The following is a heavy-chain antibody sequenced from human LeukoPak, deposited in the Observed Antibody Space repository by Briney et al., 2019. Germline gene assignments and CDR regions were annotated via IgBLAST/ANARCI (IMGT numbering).Heavy chain of an antibody. CDR3: ARVLAARPV. V-gene: IGHV3-30-3*01. Sequence: GRSLRLSCAASGFTFSSYAMHWVRQAPGKGLEWVAVISYDGSNKYYADSVKGRFTISRDNSKNTLYLQMNSLRAEDTAVYYCARVLAARPVWGQGTLVTVPS. CDR2: ISYDGSNK. D-gene: IGHD6-6*01. J-gene: IGHJ4*02. CDR1: GFTFSSYA.